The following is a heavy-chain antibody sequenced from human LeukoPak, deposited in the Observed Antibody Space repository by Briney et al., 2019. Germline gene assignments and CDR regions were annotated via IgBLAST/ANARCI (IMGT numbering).Heavy chain of an antibody. CDR1: GFTVSSYG. CDR2: ISGSYST. D-gene: IGHD3-10*01. V-gene: IGHV3-23*01. J-gene: IGHJ4*02. Sequence: PGGSLRLSCAASGFTVSSYGMSWVRQAPGKGLEWVSAISGSYSTYYADSVKGRFTISRDNSKNTLYLQMNSLRAEDTAVYYCAKDSPYAYYGSGSYWDYWGQGTLVTVSS. CDR3: AKDSPYAYYGSGSYWDY.